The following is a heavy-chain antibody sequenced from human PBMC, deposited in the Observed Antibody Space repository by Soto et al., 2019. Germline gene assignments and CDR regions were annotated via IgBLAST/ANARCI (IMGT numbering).Heavy chain of an antibody. Sequence: QVQLRESGPGLVKPSETLSLTCTVSGDSVSSGSYYWSCIRQPPGKGLECIGYIYYSGATNYNPSLKSRVSISVDTSKNHFSLKLSSVTAADTAVYYCARGGGGTASFDSWGQGTLVTVSS. J-gene: IGHJ4*02. CDR2: IYYSGAT. D-gene: IGHD5-18*01. CDR1: GDSVSSGSYY. CDR3: ARGGGGTASFDS. V-gene: IGHV4-61*03.